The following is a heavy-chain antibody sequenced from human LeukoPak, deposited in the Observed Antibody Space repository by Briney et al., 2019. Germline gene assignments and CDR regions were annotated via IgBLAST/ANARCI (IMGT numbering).Heavy chain of an antibody. D-gene: IGHD1-7*01. CDR1: GFTFSSYA. J-gene: IGHJ4*02. Sequence: GGSLRLSCAASGFTFSSYAMHWVRQAPGKGLEWVAVISYDGSNKYYADSVKGRFTISRDNSKNTLYLRMNSLRAEDTAVYYCARVEELRSFFDYWGQGTLVTVSS. V-gene: IGHV3-30-3*01. CDR2: ISYDGSNK. CDR3: ARVEELRSFFDY.